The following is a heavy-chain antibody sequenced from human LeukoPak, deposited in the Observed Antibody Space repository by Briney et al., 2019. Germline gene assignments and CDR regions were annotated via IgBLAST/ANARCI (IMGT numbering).Heavy chain of an antibody. J-gene: IGHJ4*02. CDR3: AKLGGYNGSYLDY. D-gene: IGHD1-26*01. Sequence: GGSLRLSCAASGFTFSSYAMTWVRQAPGKGLEWVSGIIGSGGATYYADSVKGRFTISRDNSKNTLYLQMNSLRAEDTAVYYCAKLGGYNGSYLDYWGQGSLVTVSS. CDR2: IIGSGGAT. V-gene: IGHV3-23*01. CDR1: GFTFSSYA.